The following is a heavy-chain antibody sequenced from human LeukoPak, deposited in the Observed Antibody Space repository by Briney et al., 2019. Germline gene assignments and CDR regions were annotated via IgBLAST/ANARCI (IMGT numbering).Heavy chain of an antibody. D-gene: IGHD3-3*01. CDR2: ISAYNGNT. J-gene: IGHJ4*02. CDR3: ARDTPVGYYDFWSGYYTAFDY. Sequence: VSVKVSCKASGYTFTSYGISWVRQAPGQGLEWMGWISAYNGNTNYAQKLQGRVTMTTDTSTSTAYMELRSLRSDDTAVYYCARDTPVGYYDFWSGYYTAFDYWGQGTLVTVSS. CDR1: GYTFTSYG. V-gene: IGHV1-18*01.